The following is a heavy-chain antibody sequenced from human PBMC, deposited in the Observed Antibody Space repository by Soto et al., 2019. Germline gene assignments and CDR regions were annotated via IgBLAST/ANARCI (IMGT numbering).Heavy chain of an antibody. Sequence: PGGSLRLSCAASGFTFSSYAMHWVRQAPGKGLEWVAVISYDGSNKYYADSVKGRFTISRDNSKNTLYLQMNSLRAEDTAVYYCARALKYYDFWSGYYTTPSYSGIDVWGQGTTVPVSS. V-gene: IGHV3-30-3*01. J-gene: IGHJ6*02. CDR3: ARALKYYDFWSGYYTTPSYSGIDV. CDR1: GFTFSSYA. D-gene: IGHD3-3*01. CDR2: ISYDGSNK.